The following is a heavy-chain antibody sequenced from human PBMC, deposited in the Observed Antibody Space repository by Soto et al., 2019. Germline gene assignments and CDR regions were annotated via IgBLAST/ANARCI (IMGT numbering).Heavy chain of an antibody. CDR3: ARDHYEILSGSGLFGP. V-gene: IGHV3-11*06. J-gene: IGHJ5*02. D-gene: IGHD3-9*01. CDR2: ISSTSTYT. CDR1: GVNFRDFG. Sequence: GGLLRLSWRATGVNFRDFGMSWLRKAPGKGLEWISYISSTSTYTNYADSVQGRFTISRDNSKQSLYLQLHNLRAGDSAVYYCARDHYEILSGSGLFGPWGLGTLSTV.